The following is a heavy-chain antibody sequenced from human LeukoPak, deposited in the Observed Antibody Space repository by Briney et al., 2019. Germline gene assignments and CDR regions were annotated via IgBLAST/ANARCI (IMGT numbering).Heavy chain of an antibody. V-gene: IGHV3-30*04. Sequence: GGSLRLSCAASGFTLNDYAMHWVRQAPGKGLEWVAVISFDGNNIHYADAVKGRFTISRDTSKNTVCLQIDSLRVEDTAIYYCARGSPPDYWGQGTLVTVPP. J-gene: IGHJ4*02. CDR2: ISFDGNNI. CDR1: GFTLNDYA. CDR3: ARGSPPDY.